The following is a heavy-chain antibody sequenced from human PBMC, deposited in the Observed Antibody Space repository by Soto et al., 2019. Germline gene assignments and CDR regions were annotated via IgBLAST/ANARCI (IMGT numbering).Heavy chain of an antibody. CDR3: VRGSSCSPTTCWNLGWFAP. V-gene: IGHV3-33*01. J-gene: IGHJ5*02. CDR2: IWFDGSDK. Sequence: GGSLRLSCATSGFTFSGFVMQWVRQAPGKGLEWVAVIWFDGSDKYYADSVKGRFTISRDDSKNTLYLQMNNLRAEDTAVYYCVRGSSCSPTTCWNLGWFAPWGQGTLVTVSS. D-gene: IGHD3-16*01. CDR1: GFTFSGFV.